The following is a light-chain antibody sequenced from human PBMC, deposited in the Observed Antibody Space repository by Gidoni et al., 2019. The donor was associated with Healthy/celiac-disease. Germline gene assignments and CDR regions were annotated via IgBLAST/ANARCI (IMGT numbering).Light chain of an antibody. Sequence: EIVLTQSPATLSLSPGERATLSCRASQSVSSYLAWYQQKPGQAPRLLIYDASNRATGIPARFSGSGSGTDFTLTISSLEPEDFAVYYCKQRSNWPPGGVYTFGQGTKLEIK. V-gene: IGKV3-11*01. CDR1: QSVSSY. CDR2: DAS. CDR3: KQRSNWPPGGVYT. J-gene: IGKJ2*01.